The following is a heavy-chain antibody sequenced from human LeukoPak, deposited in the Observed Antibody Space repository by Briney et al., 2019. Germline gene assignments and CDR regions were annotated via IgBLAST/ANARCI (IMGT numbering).Heavy chain of an antibody. CDR3: AGDRDWAFER. Sequence: KASETLSLTCTVSGGSISSYYWSWIRQPPGKGLEWIGYIYYSGSTNYNPSLKSRVTISVDTSKNQFSLRLSSVTAADTAVYYCAGDRDWAFERWGQGTLVTVSS. CDR1: GGSISSYY. CDR2: IYYSGST. J-gene: IGHJ4*02. D-gene: IGHD2-21*02. V-gene: IGHV4-59*01.